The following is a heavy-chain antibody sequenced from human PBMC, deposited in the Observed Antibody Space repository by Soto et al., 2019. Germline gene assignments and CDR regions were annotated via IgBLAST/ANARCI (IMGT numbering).Heavy chain of an antibody. V-gene: IGHV3-21*01. CDR1: GFTFSSYI. J-gene: IGHJ3*02. CDR3: ARLVAAAGNRACDI. D-gene: IGHD6-13*01. Sequence: GGSLRLSCAASGFTFSSYIMNWVRQAPGKGLEWVSSISSSSSYIYYADSVKGRFTISRDNAKNSLYLQMNSLRAEDTAVSYCARLVAAAGNRACDIWGQGTMVTVS. CDR2: ISSSSSYI.